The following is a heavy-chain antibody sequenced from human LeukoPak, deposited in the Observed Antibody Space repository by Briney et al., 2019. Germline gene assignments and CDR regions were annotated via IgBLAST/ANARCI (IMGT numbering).Heavy chain of an antibody. J-gene: IGHJ4*02. CDR1: GFTFSSYA. CDR3: AKAPGPYGSRDYFDY. CDR2: ISGSGGST. Sequence: TGGSLRLSCAASGFTFSSYAMSWVRQAPGKGLEWVSAISGSGGSTYYADSVKGRFTISRDNSKNTLYLQMNSLRAEDTAVYYCAKAPGPYGSRDYFDYWGQGTLVTVSS. V-gene: IGHV3-23*01. D-gene: IGHD3-10*01.